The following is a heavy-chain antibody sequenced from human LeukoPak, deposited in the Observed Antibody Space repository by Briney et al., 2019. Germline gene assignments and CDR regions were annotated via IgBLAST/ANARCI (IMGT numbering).Heavy chain of an antibody. V-gene: IGHV4-59*01. CDR1: GGSISTYY. CDR2: IYYSGST. D-gene: IGHD3-10*01. J-gene: IGHJ6*03. CDR3: ARVGLGSGSSTGNYYYMDV. Sequence: PSETLSLTCTVSGGSISTYYWSWIRQPPGKGLEWIGYIYYSGSTNYNPSLKSRVTISVDTSKNQLSLKLTSVTAADTAVYYCARVGLGSGSSTGNYYYMDVWGKGTTVTVSS.